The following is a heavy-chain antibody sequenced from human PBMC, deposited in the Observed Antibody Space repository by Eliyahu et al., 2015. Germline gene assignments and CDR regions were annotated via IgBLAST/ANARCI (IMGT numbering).Heavy chain of an antibody. CDR3: ARVSYGVEWELLHY. CDR2: INPNSGGT. Sequence: QVQLVQSGAEVKKPGASVKVSCKASGXTFXGYXMHWVRQAPGQGLEWMGWINPNSGGTNYAQKFQGRVTMTRDTSISTAYMELSRLRSDDTAVYYCARVSYGVEWELLHYWGQGTLVTVSS. V-gene: IGHV1-2*02. D-gene: IGHD1-26*01. CDR1: GXTFXGYX. J-gene: IGHJ4*02.